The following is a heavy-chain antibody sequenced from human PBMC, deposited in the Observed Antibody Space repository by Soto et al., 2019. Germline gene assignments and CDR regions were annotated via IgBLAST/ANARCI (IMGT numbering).Heavy chain of an antibody. J-gene: IGHJ3*02. V-gene: IGHV1-18*01. CDR2: ISAYNGNT. Sequence: ASVKVSCKASGYTFTNYCISWVRQAPGQGLEWMGWISAYNGNTNYAQKLQGRVTMTTDTSTSTAYMELRSLGSDDTAVYYCARGRAAAGTNAFYIWGQGTMVTVS. CDR3: ARGRAAAGTNAFYI. CDR1: GYTFTNYC. D-gene: IGHD6-13*01.